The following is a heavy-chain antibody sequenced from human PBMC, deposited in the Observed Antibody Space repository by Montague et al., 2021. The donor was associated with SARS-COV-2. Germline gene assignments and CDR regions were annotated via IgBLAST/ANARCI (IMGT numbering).Heavy chain of an antibody. CDR3: ARTSKLRETSSGNYYYHALDV. D-gene: IGHD3-16*01. CDR1: GGPISSSTYY. V-gene: IGHV4-39*02. CDR2: LYNGGTT. Sequence: SETLSLTCNVSGGPISSSTYYWGWIRQPPGKGLEWIGNLYNGGTTYYSPSLKSRVTISADTSKNHFSLNMASVTAADTAVYYCARTSKLRETSSGNYYYHALDVWGQGTTVTVSS. J-gene: IGHJ6*02.